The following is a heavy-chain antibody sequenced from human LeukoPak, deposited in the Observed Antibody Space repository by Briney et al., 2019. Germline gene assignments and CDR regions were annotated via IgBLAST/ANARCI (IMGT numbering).Heavy chain of an antibody. CDR1: GDSVSSNSAT. D-gene: IGHD3-10*01. Sequence: SQTLSLTCAISGDSVSSNSATWNWIRQSPSRGLEWLGRTYYRSKWYNDYAVSVKSRITINPDTSKNQFSLQLSSVTPEDTAAYHCARGEAGSYYFLGWFDPWGQGALVTVSS. CDR2: TYYRSKWYN. CDR3: ARGEAGSYYFLGWFDP. J-gene: IGHJ5*02. V-gene: IGHV6-1*01.